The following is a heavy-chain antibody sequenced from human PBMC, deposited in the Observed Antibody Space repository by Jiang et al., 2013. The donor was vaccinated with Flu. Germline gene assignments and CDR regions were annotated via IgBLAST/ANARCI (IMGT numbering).Heavy chain of an antibody. J-gene: IGHJ3*01. CDR1: GGSISSSY. CDR3: ARARDRSVPGFDALDL. Sequence: GSGLVKPSETLSLTCIVSGGSISSSYWNWVRQPPGKGLEWIGYVFYSGSTKYNPSLKSRVTISVDASKNQLSLRLNSVTAADTAVYYCARARDRSVPGFDALDLWGQGTLVTVSS. D-gene: IGHD6-19*01. V-gene: IGHV4-59*01. CDR2: VFYSGST.